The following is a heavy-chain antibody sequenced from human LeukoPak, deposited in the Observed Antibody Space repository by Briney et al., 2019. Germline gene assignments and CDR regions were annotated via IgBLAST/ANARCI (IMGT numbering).Heavy chain of an antibody. V-gene: IGHV3-53*01. CDR2: IYSGGST. Sequence: PGGSLRLSCAASGFTVSSNYMSWVRQAPGKGLEWVSVIYSGGSTYYADSVKGRFTISRDNSKNTLYLQMNSLRAEDAAVYYCARAPYSGSYYPYDWGQGTLVTVSS. D-gene: IGHD1-26*01. J-gene: IGHJ4*02. CDR3: ARAPYSGSYYPYD. CDR1: GFTVSSNY.